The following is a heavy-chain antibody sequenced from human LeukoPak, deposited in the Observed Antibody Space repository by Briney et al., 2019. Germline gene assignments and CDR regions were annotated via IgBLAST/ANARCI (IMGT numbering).Heavy chain of an antibody. CDR3: AGGLVHDTSGYYSDY. Sequence: GGSLRLSCAASGFTFNAFWMHWVRQAPGKGLVWVSRINSDGSSIAYADSVKGRFTISRDNAKNTLYLQMNSLKAEDAAVYYCAGGLVHDTSGYYSDYWGQGTLVTVSS. CDR1: GFTFNAFW. V-gene: IGHV3-74*01. J-gene: IGHJ4*02. D-gene: IGHD3-22*01. CDR2: INSDGSSI.